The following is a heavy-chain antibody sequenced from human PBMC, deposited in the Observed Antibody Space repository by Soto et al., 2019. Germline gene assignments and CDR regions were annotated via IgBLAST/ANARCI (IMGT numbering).Heavy chain of an antibody. CDR3: ARVPLSGDDILTGFWFDP. J-gene: IGHJ5*02. CDR1: GGSISSYY. CDR2: IYYSGST. Sequence: SETLSLTCTVSGGSISSYYWSWLRQPPGKGLEWIGYIYYSGSTNYNPSLKSRVTISVDTSKNQFSLKLNSVTAADTAVYYCARVPLSGDDILTGFWFDPWGQGTLVTVSS. V-gene: IGHV4-59*01. D-gene: IGHD3-9*01.